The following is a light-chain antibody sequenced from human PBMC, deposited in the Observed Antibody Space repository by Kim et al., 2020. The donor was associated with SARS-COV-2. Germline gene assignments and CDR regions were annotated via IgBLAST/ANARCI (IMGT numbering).Light chain of an antibody. CDR2: ANT. V-gene: IGLV1-47*02. CDR1: DSNIAKTF. CDR3: AAWDDSLSARL. J-gene: IGLJ2*01. Sequence: GQSVTFSCSGGDSNIAKTFVYWYQQLPGTAPKLLIYANTQRPSGVPDRFSGSKSGTSASLAISGLRPEDEADYYCAAWDDSLSARLFGGGTQLTVL.